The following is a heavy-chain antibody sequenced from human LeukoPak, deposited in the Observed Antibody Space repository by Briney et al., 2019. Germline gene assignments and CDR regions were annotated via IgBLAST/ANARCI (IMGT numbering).Heavy chain of an antibody. D-gene: IGHD3-9*01. CDR2: IWYDGSNK. CDR3: ARDDILDY. CDR1: GFTFNKYG. J-gene: IGHJ4*02. Sequence: GMSLRLSCAASGFTFNKYGMNWVRQAPGKGLEWVAIIWYDGSNKYFAESVMGRFTISKDNSENTVYLQMNSLRAEDTAVYYCARDDILDYWGQGTLVTVSS. V-gene: IGHV3-33*01.